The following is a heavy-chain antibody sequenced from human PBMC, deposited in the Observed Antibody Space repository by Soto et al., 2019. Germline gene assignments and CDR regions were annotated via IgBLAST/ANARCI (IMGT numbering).Heavy chain of an antibody. CDR1: GFTFSSYG. Sequence: QVQLVESGGGVVQPGRSLRLSCAASGFTFSSYGMHWVRQAPGKGLEWVAVIWYDGSNKYYADSVKGRFTISRDNSKNTLYLQMNSLRAEDTAVYYCAREPGIAAAGTGHYFDYWGQGTLVTVSS. V-gene: IGHV3-33*01. CDR3: AREPGIAAAGTGHYFDY. J-gene: IGHJ4*02. D-gene: IGHD6-13*01. CDR2: IWYDGSNK.